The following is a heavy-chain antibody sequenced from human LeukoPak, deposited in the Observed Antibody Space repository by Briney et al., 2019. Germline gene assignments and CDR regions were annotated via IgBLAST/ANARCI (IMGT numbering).Heavy chain of an antibody. CDR1: GGSISTYY. J-gene: IGHJ5*02. CDR3: ARGYGSGSNWFYL. CDR2: IYSSGST. Sequence: SETLSLTCTGSGGSISTYYWSWIRQPAGKDLEWIGHIYSSGSTNYNPSLKSGGTISVDKTKNQLSLMSNSLTAADTAVYYFARGYGSGSNWFYLWGQGTLVIVSS. D-gene: IGHD3-10*01. V-gene: IGHV4-4*07.